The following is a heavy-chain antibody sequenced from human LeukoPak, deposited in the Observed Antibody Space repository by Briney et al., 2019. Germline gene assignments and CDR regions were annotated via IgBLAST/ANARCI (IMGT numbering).Heavy chain of an antibody. V-gene: IGHV4-4*07. CDR1: GGSISSYY. CDR2: IYTTGNT. J-gene: IGHJ4*02. CDR3: ARDARGWSGFDY. Sequence: SETLSLTCSVSGGSISSYYWSWIRQPAGKGREWIGRIYTTGNTDYIPSLKSRVTMSVDTSKNQFSLNLSSVTAADTAVYYCARDARGWSGFDYWGQGTLVTVSS. D-gene: IGHD3-3*01.